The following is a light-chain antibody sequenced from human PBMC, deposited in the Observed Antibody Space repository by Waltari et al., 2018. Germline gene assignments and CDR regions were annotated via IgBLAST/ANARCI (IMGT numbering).Light chain of an antibody. Sequence: SILKQPHSVSGAPGQRVIISCTWLSSSIGALAVNWYQVRPSAVPKLLIYGNSNRPSGVPDRFSASKSGTSASLVIAGLQPDDEAHYYCQSYDNTGRGSVLIGGGTQVTVL. CDR3: QSYDNTGRGSVL. CDR2: GNS. V-gene: IGLV1-40*01. J-gene: IGLJ2*01. CDR1: SSSIGALA.